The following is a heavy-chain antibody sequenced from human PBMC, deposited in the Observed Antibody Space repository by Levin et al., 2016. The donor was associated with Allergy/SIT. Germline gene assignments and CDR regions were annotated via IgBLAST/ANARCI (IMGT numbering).Heavy chain of an antibody. CDR3: AGDGAYVGDLDY. CDR2: ITGSGNTV. Sequence: GESLKISCATSGFIFSDYYMSWVRQAPGEGLEWYSCITGSGNTVYYADSVQGRFIVSRDNAKNSLSLQMNSLRAEDTAIYFCAGDGAYVGDLDYWGQGTLVTVSS. D-gene: IGHD3-16*01. V-gene: IGHV3-11*01. CDR1: GFIFSDYY. J-gene: IGHJ4*02.